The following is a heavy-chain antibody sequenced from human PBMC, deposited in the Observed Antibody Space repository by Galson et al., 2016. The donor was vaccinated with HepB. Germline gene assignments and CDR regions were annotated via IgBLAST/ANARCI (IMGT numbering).Heavy chain of an antibody. V-gene: IGHV6-1*01. CDR1: GDSVSSKSAA. D-gene: IGHD2-15*01. Sequence: CAISGDSVSSKSAAWNWIRHSPSRGLEWLGRTYHTSNWYSDYAVSVKSRTTINPDTSKNQFSLQLNSVTPEDTAVYYCARGHLVVPFSFYFDYWGQGSLVTVSS. CDR2: TYHTSNWYS. J-gene: IGHJ4*02. CDR3: ARGHLVVPFSFYFDY.